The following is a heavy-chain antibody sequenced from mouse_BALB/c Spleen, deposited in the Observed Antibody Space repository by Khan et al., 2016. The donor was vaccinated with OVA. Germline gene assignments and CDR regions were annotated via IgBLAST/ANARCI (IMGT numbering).Heavy chain of an antibody. Sequence: EVKLEESGPGLVKPSQSLSLTCTVTGYSITSNYAWNWIRQFPGNKLEWMGYISYSGTTSYNPSLKSRISITRDTSKNQFFLQLNSWTTEDTATYYCARGNYYGYAMDYWGQGTSVTVSS. CDR2: ISYSGTT. CDR3: ARGNYYGYAMDY. CDR1: GYSITSNYA. J-gene: IGHJ4*01. V-gene: IGHV3-2*02. D-gene: IGHD1-1*01.